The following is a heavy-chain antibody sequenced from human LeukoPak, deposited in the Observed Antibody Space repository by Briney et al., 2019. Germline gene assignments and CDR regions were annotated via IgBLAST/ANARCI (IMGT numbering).Heavy chain of an antibody. D-gene: IGHD6-13*01. CDR1: GYTFTSYG. CDR3: ARGARQQLAHDAFDI. J-gene: IGHJ3*02. CDR2: ISAYNGNT. Sequence: ASVKVSCKASGYTFTSYGISWVRQAPAQGLEWMGWISAYNGNTNYAQQPQGRVTMTTDTSTSTAYMELRSLRSDDTAVYYCARGARQQLAHDAFDIWDQGTMVTVSS. V-gene: IGHV1-18*01.